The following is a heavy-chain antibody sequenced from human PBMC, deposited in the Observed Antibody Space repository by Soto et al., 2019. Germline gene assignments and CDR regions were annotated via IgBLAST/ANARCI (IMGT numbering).Heavy chain of an antibody. J-gene: IGHJ6*02. Sequence: ASVKVSCKASGYTFTSYGISWVRQAPGQGLEWMGWISAYNGNTNYAQKLQGRVTMTTDTSTSTAYMELRSLRSDDTAVYYCARVRVPPGPRSFIPIWVQHYYGLDVWGQGTTVTVSS. CDR1: GYTFTSYG. V-gene: IGHV1-18*01. CDR3: ARVRVPPGPRSFIPIWVQHYYGLDV. D-gene: IGHD1-1*01. CDR2: ISAYNGNT.